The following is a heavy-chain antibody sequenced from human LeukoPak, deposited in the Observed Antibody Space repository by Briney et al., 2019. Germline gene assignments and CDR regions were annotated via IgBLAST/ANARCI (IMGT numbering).Heavy chain of an antibody. J-gene: IGHJ4*02. V-gene: IGHV3-66*01. CDR3: ARSASAYSAAPFDY. D-gene: IGHD6-25*01. CDR2: IYSGGST. CDR1: GFTGSSNY. Sequence: GGSLRRSCAGSGFTGSSNYWSWVGHAPGKGLEGGSGIYSGGSTYYADSVKGRFTISADNPKHTLYLQMHSLRAEDTAVYYCARSASAYSAAPFDYSGQGTLVTVS.